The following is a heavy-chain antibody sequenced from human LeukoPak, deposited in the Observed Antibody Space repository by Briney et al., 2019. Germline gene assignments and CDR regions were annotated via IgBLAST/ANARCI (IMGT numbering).Heavy chain of an antibody. V-gene: IGHV4-59*12. CDR3: ARDYYGSGSYDY. CDR2: IYYSGST. CDR1: GGSISSYY. J-gene: IGHJ4*02. Sequence: PSETLSLTCTVSGGSISSYYWSWIRQPPGKGLEWIGYIYYSGSTNYNPSLKSRVTISVDKSKNQFSLKLSSVTAADTAVYYCARDYYGSGSYDYWGQGTLVTVSS. D-gene: IGHD3-10*01.